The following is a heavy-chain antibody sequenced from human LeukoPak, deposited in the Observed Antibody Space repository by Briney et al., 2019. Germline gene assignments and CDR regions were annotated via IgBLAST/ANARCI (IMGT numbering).Heavy chain of an antibody. CDR2: TKPDGSAE. CDR3: AKDTEYSSSRYFDY. CDR1: GLSFRNYW. V-gene: IGHV3-7*03. D-gene: IGHD6-6*01. J-gene: IGHJ4*02. Sequence: GGSLRLSCAASGLSFRNYWMGWVRQAPGKGLEWVANTKPDGSAEYYADSVRGRFTASRDNANNLLYLQMNRLRAEDTAVYYCAKDTEYSSSRYFDYWGQGTLVSVSS.